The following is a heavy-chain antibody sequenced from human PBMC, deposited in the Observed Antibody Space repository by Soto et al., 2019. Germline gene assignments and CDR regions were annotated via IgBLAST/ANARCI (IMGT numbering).Heavy chain of an antibody. CDR2: IYYSGST. CDR1: GGSISSSSYY. CDR3: ARLKLVSGNWGYYYYYMDV. Sequence: QLQLQESGPGLVKPSETLSLTCTVSGGSISSSSYYWGWIRQPPGKGLEWIGSIYYSGSTYYNPSLKSRVTISVDTSKNQFSLKLSSVTAADTAVYYCARLKLVSGNWGYYYYYMDVWGKGTTVTVSS. V-gene: IGHV4-39*01. J-gene: IGHJ6*03. D-gene: IGHD3-16*01.